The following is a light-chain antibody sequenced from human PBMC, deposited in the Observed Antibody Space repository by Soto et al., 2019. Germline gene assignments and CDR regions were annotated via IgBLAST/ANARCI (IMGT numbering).Light chain of an antibody. CDR3: CSYTSSSTRV. V-gene: IGLV2-14*01. CDR1: SSEVGGYNY. J-gene: IGLJ2*01. Sequence: QSVLTQPASVSGSPGQSITISCTGTSSEVGGYNYVSWYQQHPGKAPKRMIYDVSNRPSGVSNTFSGSKSGNTASLTISGRQAQDDADYYCCSYTSSSTRVFGGGTKLTVL. CDR2: DVS.